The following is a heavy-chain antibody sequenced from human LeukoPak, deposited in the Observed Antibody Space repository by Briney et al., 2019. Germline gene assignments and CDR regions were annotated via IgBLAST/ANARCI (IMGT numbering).Heavy chain of an antibody. V-gene: IGHV3-30*18. CDR2: ISYDGSNK. CDR3: AKNGYSSGWYSDY. CDR1: GFTFSSYG. Sequence: GGSLRLSCAASGFTFSSYGMHWVRQAPGKGLEWVAVISYDGSNKYYADSVKGRFTISRDNSKNTLYLQMNSLRAEDTAVYYCAKNGYSSGWYSDYWDQGTLVTVSS. J-gene: IGHJ4*02. D-gene: IGHD6-19*01.